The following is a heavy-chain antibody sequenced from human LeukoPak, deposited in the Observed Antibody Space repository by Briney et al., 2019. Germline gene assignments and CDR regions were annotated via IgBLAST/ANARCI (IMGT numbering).Heavy chain of an antibody. D-gene: IGHD2-2*01. V-gene: IGHV1-69*13. CDR2: IIPIFGTA. CDR1: GGTFSSYA. CDR3: ARVYCSSTSCRNWFDP. Sequence: GASVKVSCKASGGTFSSYAISWVRQAPGRGLEWMGGIIPIFGTANYAQKFQGRVTITADESTSTAYMELSSLRSEDTAVYYCARVYCSSTSCRNWFDPWGQGTLVTVSS. J-gene: IGHJ5*02.